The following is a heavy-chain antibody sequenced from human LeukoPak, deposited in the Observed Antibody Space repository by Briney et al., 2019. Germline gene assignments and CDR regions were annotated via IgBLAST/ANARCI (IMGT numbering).Heavy chain of an antibody. CDR1: GFTFSSYD. Sequence: GGSLRLSCAASGFTFSSYDMTWVRQTPGNGLQWVALISRSGGTTYYADSVKGRFTISRDNSKNTLYLQMTSLRAEDTAEYYCAKRGGTESFYYYYYMDVWGKGTTVTVSS. J-gene: IGHJ6*03. CDR2: ISRSGGTT. V-gene: IGHV3-23*01. CDR3: AKRGGTESFYYYYYMDV. D-gene: IGHD2-15*01.